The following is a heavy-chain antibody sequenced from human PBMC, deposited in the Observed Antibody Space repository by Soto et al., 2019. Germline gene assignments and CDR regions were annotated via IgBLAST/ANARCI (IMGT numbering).Heavy chain of an antibody. J-gene: IGHJ6*02. V-gene: IGHV1-69*06. CDR3: AREPYDDTGVYNQQYRGLVV. CDR2: IIPLFDTT. D-gene: IGHD3-22*01. Sequence: QVQLVQSGAEMKKPGSSVKVPCKASGGTFDNYAFSWVRQAPGQGLEWMGGIIPLFDTTNYAQKFQGRVTITADKSSSTAYMELSNLGSEDTAVYYCAREPYDDTGVYNQQYRGLVVWGQGTTVTVSS. CDR1: GGTFDNYA.